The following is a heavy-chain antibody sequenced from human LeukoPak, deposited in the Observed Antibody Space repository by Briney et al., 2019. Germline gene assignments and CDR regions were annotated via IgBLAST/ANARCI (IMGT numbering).Heavy chain of an antibody. CDR2: ISYSGTN. V-gene: IGHV4-39*01. Sequence: KTSETLSLTCTVSGDSVSSSSYYWGWIRQPPGKGLEWIGSISYSGTNYNNPSLKSRVSMSIDTSKNQFSVKLTSVTAADTATYYCASLGTLRSWGQGTLVTVSS. CDR3: ASLGTLRS. D-gene: IGHD7-27*01. J-gene: IGHJ5*02. CDR1: GDSVSSSSYY.